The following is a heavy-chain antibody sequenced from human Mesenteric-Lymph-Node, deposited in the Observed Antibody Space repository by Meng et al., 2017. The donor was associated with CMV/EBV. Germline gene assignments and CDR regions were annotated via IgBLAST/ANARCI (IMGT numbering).Heavy chain of an antibody. D-gene: IGHD1-7*01. V-gene: IGHV4-34*01. Sequence: TCAVYGGSCSGYYWSWIRQPPGKGLEWIGEINHSGSTNYNPSLKSRVTISVDTSKNQFSLKLSSVTAADTAVYYCARDGGGTTYFDYWGQGTLVTVSS. CDR3: ARDGGGTTYFDY. J-gene: IGHJ4*02. CDR2: INHSGST. CDR1: GGSCSGYY.